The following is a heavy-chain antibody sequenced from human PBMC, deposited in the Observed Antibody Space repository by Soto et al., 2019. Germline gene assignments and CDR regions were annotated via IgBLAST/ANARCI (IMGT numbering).Heavy chain of an antibody. V-gene: IGHV3-74*01. CDR1: GFPFSSYW. D-gene: IGHD4-17*01. Sequence: PGGSLRLSCAASGFPFSSYWMHWVRQAPGEGLVWVSRINSDGSIINYADSVKGRFTISRDNAKNTLYLQMNSLRVEDTAVYYCATAGDYRFDNWGQGTLVTVSS. CDR3: ATAGDYRFDN. CDR2: INSDGSII. J-gene: IGHJ4*02.